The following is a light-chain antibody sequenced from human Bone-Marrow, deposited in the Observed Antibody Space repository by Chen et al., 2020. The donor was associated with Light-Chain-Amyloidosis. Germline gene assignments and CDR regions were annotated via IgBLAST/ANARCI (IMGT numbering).Light chain of an antibody. J-gene: IGLJ3*02. V-gene: IGLV3-21*02. CDR2: DDS. Sequence: SYVLPQPSSVSVAPGQTATIACGGNNIGFTSVHWYQQTPGQAPLLVVYDDSDRPSGIPERLSGSNSGNTATLTISRVEAGDEADYYCQVWDRSSDRPVFGGGTKLTVL. CDR1: NIGFTS. CDR3: QVWDRSSDRPV.